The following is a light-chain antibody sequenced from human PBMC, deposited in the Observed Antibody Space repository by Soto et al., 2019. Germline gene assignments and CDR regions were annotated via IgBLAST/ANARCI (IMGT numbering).Light chain of an antibody. CDR1: QSVLYSSNNKNF. J-gene: IGKJ5*01. CDR3: QQYYNTPPIT. V-gene: IGKV4-1*01. CDR2: WAS. Sequence: DIMMTQSPDSLAVSLGERATINCKSSQSVLYSSNNKNFLAWYQQKPGQPPKLLIYWASTRESWVPDRFSGSGSGTDFTLTISSLQDEDVAFYYCQQYYNTPPITFCTGTRLEIK.